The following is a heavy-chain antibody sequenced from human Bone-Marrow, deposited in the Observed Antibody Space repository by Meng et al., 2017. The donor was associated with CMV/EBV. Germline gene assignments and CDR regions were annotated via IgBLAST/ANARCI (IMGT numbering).Heavy chain of an antibody. CDR2: TSGSGGST. Sequence: GGSLRLSCAASGFTFSSYAMSWVRQVPGKGLEWVSATSGSGGSTYYADSVKGRFTISRDNSKNTLYLQMNSLRAEDTAVYYCAKATLGDIVVVPAAISIWGYYYYYGMDVWGQGTTVTVSS. CDR1: GFTFSSYA. V-gene: IGHV3-23*01. CDR3: AKATLGDIVVVPAAISIWGYYYYYGMDV. D-gene: IGHD2-2*01. J-gene: IGHJ6*02.